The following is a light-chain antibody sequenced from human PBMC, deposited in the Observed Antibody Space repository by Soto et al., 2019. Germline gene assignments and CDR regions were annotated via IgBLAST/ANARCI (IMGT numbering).Light chain of an antibody. V-gene: IGLV2-14*01. Sequence: QSALTQPASVSGSPGQPITISCTGSNSEIGAYDYVSWYQQHPGKPPTLLIYEVTFRPSGVPNRFSGPKSGNTATLTISGLLTEDEADYYCGSYASATLIFGGGTKLTVL. CDR3: GSYASATLI. CDR1: NSEIGAYDY. J-gene: IGLJ2*01. CDR2: EVT.